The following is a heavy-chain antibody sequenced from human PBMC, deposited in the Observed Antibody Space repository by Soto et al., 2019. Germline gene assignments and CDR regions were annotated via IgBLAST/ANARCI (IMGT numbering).Heavy chain of an antibody. Sequence: QVHLVQSGAEVKKPGASVKVSCKASGYTFTTYGVTWVRQAPGQGLEWMGWISTYNGNTNYAQKLQGRVTMTTDKSKSPAYMQLRSLRSDDTAVYYCARTDSRPQDFDYWGQGTLVTVSS. J-gene: IGHJ4*02. CDR3: ARTDSRPQDFDY. CDR1: GYTFTTYG. CDR2: ISTYNGNT. V-gene: IGHV1-18*01. D-gene: IGHD6-13*01.